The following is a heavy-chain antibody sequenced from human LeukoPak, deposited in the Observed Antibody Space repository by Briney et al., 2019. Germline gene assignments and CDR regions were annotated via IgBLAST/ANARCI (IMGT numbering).Heavy chain of an antibody. Sequence: GGSLRLSCVASGFTFRDYWMTWVRQAPGKGLEWVADIKEDGSQINHVDSVKGRFTISRDNAKNSLYLQMNSLRVEDTAVYYCAKHKIAWRTFDCWGQGTLVTVSS. D-gene: IGHD1/OR15-1a*01. V-gene: IGHV3-7*01. CDR1: GFTFRDYW. CDR2: IKEDGSQI. CDR3: AKHKIAWRTFDC. J-gene: IGHJ4*02.